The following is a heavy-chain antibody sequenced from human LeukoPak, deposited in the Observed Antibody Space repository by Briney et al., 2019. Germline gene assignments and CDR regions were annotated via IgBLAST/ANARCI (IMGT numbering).Heavy chain of an antibody. Sequence: ASVKVSCKTSGYTFTSYDFNWVRQATGQGLEWMGWMSPNSGNTGYAQKFQGRVTMTRNTSISTAYPELSSLTSEDTAVYYCARGFSTGFFYYAMDVRGQGTTVTVSS. CDR3: ARGFSTGFFYYAMDV. CDR1: GYTFTSYD. V-gene: IGHV1-8*01. CDR2: MSPNSGNT. J-gene: IGHJ6*02. D-gene: IGHD3-9*01.